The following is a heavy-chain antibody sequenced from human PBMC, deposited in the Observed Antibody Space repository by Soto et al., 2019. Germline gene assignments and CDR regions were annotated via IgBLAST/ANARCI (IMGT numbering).Heavy chain of an antibody. CDR1: VGSFSCYY. D-gene: IGHD3-22*01. V-gene: IGHV4-34*01. Sequence: PAWSLSHTCSVYVGSFSCYYWSWIRQPPGKGLEWIGEINHSGSTNYNPSLKSRVTISVNTSKNPFSLKLSSVTAADTAVYYCVIFDRTSNDFDSFGLGTLLIVSS. J-gene: IGHJ4*02. CDR2: INHSGST. CDR3: VIFDRTSNDFDS.